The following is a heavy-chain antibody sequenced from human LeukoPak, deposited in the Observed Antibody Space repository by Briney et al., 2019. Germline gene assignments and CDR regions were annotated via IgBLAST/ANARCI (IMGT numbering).Heavy chain of an antibody. J-gene: IGHJ4*02. CDR2: IYYSGST. CDR3: AKVGQNYHILTYYFDY. CDR1: GFTFSDYY. D-gene: IGHD3-9*01. V-gene: IGHV4-38-2*01. Sequence: PGGSLRLSCAASGFTFSDYYMSWIRQPPGKGLEWIGSIYYSGSTYYNPSLKSRVTISVDTSKNQFSLKLSSVTAADTAVYYCAKVGQNYHILTYYFDYWGQGTLVTVSS.